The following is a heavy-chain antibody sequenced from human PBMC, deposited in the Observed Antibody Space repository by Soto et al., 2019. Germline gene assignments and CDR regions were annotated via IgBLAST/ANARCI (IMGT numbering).Heavy chain of an antibody. Sequence: QVQLVESGGGVVQPGRSLRLSCAASGFTFSNFGIHWVRQAPVKGLEWVAVISYDGSNKYYADSVKGRFTISRDNSKNTLFLQMNSLRVEDTAVYYCAIYDPQSSDIWGQGTMVTVSS. CDR3: AIYDPQSSDI. D-gene: IGHD3-22*01. CDR2: ISYDGSNK. CDR1: GFTFSNFG. J-gene: IGHJ3*02. V-gene: IGHV3-30*03.